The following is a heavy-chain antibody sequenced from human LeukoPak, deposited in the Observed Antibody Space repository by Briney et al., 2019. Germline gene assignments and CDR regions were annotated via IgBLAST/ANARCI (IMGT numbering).Heavy chain of an antibody. J-gene: IGHJ6*03. CDR2: IYYSGST. Sequence: PSETLSLTCTVSGGSISSSSYYWGWIRQPPGKGLEWIGSIYYSGSTYYNPSLKSRVTISVDTSKNQFSLKLSSVTAADTAVYYCARALALYYYYMDVWGKGTTVTVSS. CDR3: ARALALYYYYMDV. V-gene: IGHV4-39*01. CDR1: GGSISSSSYY.